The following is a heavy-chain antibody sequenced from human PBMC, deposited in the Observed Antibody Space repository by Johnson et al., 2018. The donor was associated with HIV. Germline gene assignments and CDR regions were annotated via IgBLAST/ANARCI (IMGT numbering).Heavy chain of an antibody. CDR1: GLSFSNFG. CDR3: AILPEWELCPDVFDI. Sequence: QVQLVESGGGVVQPGKSLTLSCVGSGLSFSNFGIHWVRQAPGKGPEWVAVISFDGNLKKYADSVKGRFTISRDNSKNNLYLQMTSLRAEDTAVYYCAILPEWELCPDVFDICCQGTMVTVSS. J-gene: IGHJ3*02. CDR2: ISFDGNLK. D-gene: IGHD1-26*01. V-gene: IGHV3-33*03.